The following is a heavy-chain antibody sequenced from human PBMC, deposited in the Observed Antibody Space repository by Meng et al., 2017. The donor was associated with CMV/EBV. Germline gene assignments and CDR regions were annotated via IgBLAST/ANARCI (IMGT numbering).Heavy chain of an antibody. CDR3: ARGPLEGWFDP. CDR2: ISSSSSYT. CDR1: GLTFSDYY. J-gene: IGHJ5*02. V-gene: IGHV3-11*06. D-gene: IGHD5-24*01. Sequence: QVQLVESGGXLVKPGGXXRLSCAASGLTFSDYYMSWIRQAPGKGLEWVSYISSSSSYTNYADSVKGRFTISRDNAKNSLYLQMNSLRAEDTAVYYCARGPLEGWFDPWGQGTLVTVSS.